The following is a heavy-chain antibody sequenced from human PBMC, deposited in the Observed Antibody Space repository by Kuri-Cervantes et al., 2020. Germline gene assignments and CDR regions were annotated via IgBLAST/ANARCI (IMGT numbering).Heavy chain of an antibody. CDR1: GGSISSGGYS. CDR2: IYHSGST. D-gene: IGHD3-10*01. J-gene: IGHJ4*02. CDR3: ARGRLYYYGSGTLDY. V-gene: IGHV4-30-2*01. Sequence: LRLSCAVSGGSISSGGYSWSWIRQPPGKGLEWIGYIYHSGSTNYNPSLKSRVTISVDTSKNQFSLKLSSVTAADTAVYYCARGRLYYYGSGTLDYWGQGTLVTVSS.